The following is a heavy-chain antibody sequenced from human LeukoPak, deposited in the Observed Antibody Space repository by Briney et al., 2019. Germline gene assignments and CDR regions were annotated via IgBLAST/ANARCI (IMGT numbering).Heavy chain of an antibody. CDR1: GFTFSSYS. CDR2: INYSGST. Sequence: PGGSLRLSCVASGFTFSSYSMNWVRQPPGKGLEWIGEINYSGSTNYNPSLKSRVTISVDTSKNQFSLKLSSVTAADTAVYYCARGRGGYPDWGQGTMVTVSS. CDR3: ARGRGGYPD. J-gene: IGHJ3*01. V-gene: IGHV4-34*01. D-gene: IGHD5-12*01.